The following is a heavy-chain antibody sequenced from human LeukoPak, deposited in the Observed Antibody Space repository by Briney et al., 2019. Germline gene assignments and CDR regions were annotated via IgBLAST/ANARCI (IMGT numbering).Heavy chain of an antibody. CDR3: ARNPRLVDY. J-gene: IGHJ4*02. CDR1: GFTFSNFW. CDR2: IKYDGSDN. Sequence: GGSLRLSCAASGFTFSNFWMAWVRQAPGKGLEWVANIKYDGSDNYYVDSVKGRFTISRDNAQNSLYLQMNSLGAEDTAVYYCARNPRLVDYWGQGTLVTVSS. D-gene: IGHD5-12*01. V-gene: IGHV3-7*05.